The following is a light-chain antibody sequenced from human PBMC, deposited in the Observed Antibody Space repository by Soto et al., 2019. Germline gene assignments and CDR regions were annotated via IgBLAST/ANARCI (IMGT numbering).Light chain of an antibody. J-gene: IGKJ1*01. CDR3: QQYNSYST. CDR2: DVS. V-gene: IGKV1-5*01. CDR1: QSVRNW. Sequence: DIQMTQSPSTLSASVGDRVTITCRASQSVRNWLAWYQQKPGKAPKLLITDVSSLERGVPSRFSGSGSGTEFTLTINSPQPDDFATYYCQQYNSYSTFGQGTKV.